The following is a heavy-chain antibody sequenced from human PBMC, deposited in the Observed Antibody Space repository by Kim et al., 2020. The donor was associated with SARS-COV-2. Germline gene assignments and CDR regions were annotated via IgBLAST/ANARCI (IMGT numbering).Heavy chain of an antibody. CDR3: ARDRRAEYFDY. CDR2: T. D-gene: IGHD6-19*01. V-gene: IGHV4-59*01. J-gene: IGHJ4*02. Sequence: TNYNPPLKRRVTIAVDTSKNQFSQKLSSVTAADTAVYYCARDRRAEYFDYWGQGTLVTVSS.